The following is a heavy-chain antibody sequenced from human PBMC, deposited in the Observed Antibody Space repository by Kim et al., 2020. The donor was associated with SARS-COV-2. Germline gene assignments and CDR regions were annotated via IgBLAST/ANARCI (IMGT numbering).Heavy chain of an antibody. V-gene: IGHV3-30*02. D-gene: IGHD3-10*01. CDR3: EKSLGYYGSGTYSYFDY. J-gene: IGHJ4*02. Sequence: VKGRVTIARDNSKNTLYLQMNSLRAEDTAVYYCEKSLGYYGSGTYSYFDYWGQGTLVTVST.